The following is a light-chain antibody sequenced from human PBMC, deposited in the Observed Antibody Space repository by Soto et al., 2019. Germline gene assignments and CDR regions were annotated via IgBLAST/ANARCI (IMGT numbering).Light chain of an antibody. CDR1: QSISSW. J-gene: IGKJ1*01. Sequence: DIQMTQSPSSLSASVGDRVTITCRASQSISSWLDWYQQKPGKAPKLLIYAASSLQSGVPSRFSGSGSGTDFTLTISSLQPEDFATYYCQQCYSNSPECTFGQGTKLEIK. V-gene: IGKV1-39*01. CDR2: AAS. CDR3: QQCYSNSPECT.